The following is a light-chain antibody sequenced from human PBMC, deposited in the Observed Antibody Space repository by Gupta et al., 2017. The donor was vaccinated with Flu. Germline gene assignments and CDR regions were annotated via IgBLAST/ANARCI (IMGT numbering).Light chain of an antibody. CDR1: SSDIGSYNL. CDR2: DVN. CDR3: CSYAGTSIHV. J-gene: IGLJ1*01. V-gene: IGLV2-23*02. Sequence: QSALTQPASVSGSPGQSITISCTGTSSDIGSYNLVSWYQQHPGRAPKLVIYDVNQRPSGISDRFFGSKSGNTASLTISGLRVEDGADYYCCSYAGTSIHVFGNGTKVTVL.